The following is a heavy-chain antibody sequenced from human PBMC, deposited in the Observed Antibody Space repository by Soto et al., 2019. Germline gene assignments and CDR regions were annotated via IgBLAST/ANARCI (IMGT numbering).Heavy chain of an antibody. CDR2: IFPDDSDS. V-gene: IGHV5-51*03. CDR1: GYTFTNHW. D-gene: IGHD3-22*01. J-gene: IGHJ4*02. Sequence: EVQLVQSGAEVKKPGESLKISCKAFGYTFTNHWIGWVRQMPGKGLEWMGIIFPDDSDSKYSPSFQGQVTFSVDKSISPAYLQWGSLKASDTAMYYCVSQMYDSIGIRSDIWGRGTLVTVPS. CDR3: VSQMYDSIGIRSDI.